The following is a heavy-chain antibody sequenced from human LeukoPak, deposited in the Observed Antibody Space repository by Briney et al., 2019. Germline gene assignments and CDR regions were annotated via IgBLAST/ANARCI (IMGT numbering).Heavy chain of an antibody. D-gene: IGHD6-13*01. CDR3: AKGSVPQQLVGWFYYYMDV. J-gene: IGHJ6*03. Sequence: PGRSLRLSCAASGFTFSSYAMSWVRQAPGKGLEWVSAISGSGGSTYYADSVKGRFTISRDNSKNTLYLQMNSLRAEDTAVYYCAKGSVPQQLVGWFYYYMDVWGKGTTVTVSS. CDR1: GFTFSSYA. V-gene: IGHV3-23*01. CDR2: ISGSGGST.